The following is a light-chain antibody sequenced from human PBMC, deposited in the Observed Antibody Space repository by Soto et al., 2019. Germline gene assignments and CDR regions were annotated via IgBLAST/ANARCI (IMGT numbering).Light chain of an antibody. Sequence: QSALTQPASVSGSPGQSITISCTGTSSDVGGYNYVSWYQHLPGKAPKLMIYDVRNRPSGVSNRFSGSKSGNTASLTISGLQAEDEADYYCSSHTSSSTPVVFGGGTKLTVL. CDR1: SSDVGGYNY. J-gene: IGLJ2*01. CDR3: SSHTSSSTPVV. V-gene: IGLV2-14*03. CDR2: DVR.